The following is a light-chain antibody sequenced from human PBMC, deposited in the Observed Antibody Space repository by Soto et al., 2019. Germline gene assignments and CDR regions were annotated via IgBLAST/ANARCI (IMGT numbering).Light chain of an antibody. CDR3: GTWDSSLSIVV. Sequence: VLTQPPSVSAAPGQKVTISCSGSSSNIGNNYVSWYQHLPGTAPELIIYDNDKRPSGIPDRFSGSKSGTSATLGITGLQTGDEADYYCGTWDSSLSIVVFGGGT. V-gene: IGLV1-51*01. CDR1: SSNIGNNY. J-gene: IGLJ2*01. CDR2: DND.